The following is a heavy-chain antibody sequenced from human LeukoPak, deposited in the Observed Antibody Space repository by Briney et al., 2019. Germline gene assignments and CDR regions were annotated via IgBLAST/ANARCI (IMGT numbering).Heavy chain of an antibody. J-gene: IGHJ1*01. CDR3: ARGYYDSSDYEYFQH. V-gene: IGHV3-30*04. CDR1: GFTFSSYV. CDR2: ISYDGSNE. Sequence: GGSLRLSCAASGFTFSSYVMHWVRQAPGKGLEWVAIISYDGSNEYYADSVKGRFTISRDNSKNTLYLQMNSLRSDDTAVYYCARGYYDSSDYEYFQHWGQGTLVTVSS. D-gene: IGHD3-22*01.